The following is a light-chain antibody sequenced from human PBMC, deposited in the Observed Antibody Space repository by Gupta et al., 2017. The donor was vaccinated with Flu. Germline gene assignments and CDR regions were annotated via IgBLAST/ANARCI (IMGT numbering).Light chain of an antibody. Sequence: SALTQPASVSGSPGQSITSTFTGPTRDVGGYNYVSWSQLHPGQAPNLLIYEVSNRRSGVASRFSGSKYANTASMTIPGLQAEDEAEYYCRSERTTGSIWVFGEGTKVTVL. J-gene: IGLJ3*02. CDR3: RSERTTGSIWV. V-gene: IGLV2-14*01. CDR1: TRDVGGYNY. CDR2: EVS.